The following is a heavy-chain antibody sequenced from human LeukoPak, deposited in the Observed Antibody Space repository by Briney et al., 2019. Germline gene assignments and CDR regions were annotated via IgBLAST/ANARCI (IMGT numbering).Heavy chain of an antibody. CDR3: ARGTAAAANIIDY. Sequence: GGSLRLSCAASGFTFSSYAMHWVRQAPGKGLEWVAVISYDGSNKYYADSVKGRFTISRDNSKNTLYLQMNSLRAEDTAVYYCARGTAAAANIIDYWGQGTLVTVSS. CDR2: ISYDGSNK. J-gene: IGHJ4*02. V-gene: IGHV3-30-3*01. CDR1: GFTFSSYA. D-gene: IGHD6-13*01.